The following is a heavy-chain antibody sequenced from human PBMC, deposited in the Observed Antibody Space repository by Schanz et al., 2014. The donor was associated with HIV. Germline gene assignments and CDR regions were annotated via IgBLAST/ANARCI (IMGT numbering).Heavy chain of an antibody. J-gene: IGHJ3*02. CDR3: ARVGGWGAFDI. Sequence: EVQLVESGGGLVQPGGSLRLSCAASGFTFSRYWMSWVRQAPGKGLEWVANIKQDGSEKHYVASVKGRFTISRDNAKNSLYLQMNSLRAEDTAVYFCARVGGWGAFDIWGQGTMVAVSS. D-gene: IGHD3-10*01. CDR2: IKQDGSEK. V-gene: IGHV3-7*03. CDR1: GFTFSRYW.